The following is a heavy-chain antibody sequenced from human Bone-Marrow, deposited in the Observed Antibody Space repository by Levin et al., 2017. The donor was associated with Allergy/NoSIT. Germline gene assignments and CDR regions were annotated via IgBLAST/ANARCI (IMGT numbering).Heavy chain of an antibody. D-gene: IGHD6-25*01. Sequence: TMNRAQSVKGRFTISRDDTKNSVHLQMDSLRAEDTAVYYCARAGFGSAWAFDIWGQGTLVTVS. J-gene: IGHJ4*02. V-gene: IGHV3-48*03. CDR3: ARAGFGSAWAFDI. CDR2: TM.